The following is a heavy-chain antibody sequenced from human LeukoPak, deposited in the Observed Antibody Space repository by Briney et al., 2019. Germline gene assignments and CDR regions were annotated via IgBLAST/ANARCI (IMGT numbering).Heavy chain of an antibody. CDR3: ARELVRGVIGAFDI. J-gene: IGHJ3*02. V-gene: IGHV4-59*01. D-gene: IGHD3-10*01. CDR2: IYDSGST. CDR1: CGSIREYY. Sequence: PSETLSLTCTVSCGSIREYYLSWIRQPPGKGLEWIGYIYDSGSTNYNPSLKSRVTISVGTSKNHFSLKLSSVTAADTAVYYCARELVRGVIGAFDIWGQGTMVTVSS.